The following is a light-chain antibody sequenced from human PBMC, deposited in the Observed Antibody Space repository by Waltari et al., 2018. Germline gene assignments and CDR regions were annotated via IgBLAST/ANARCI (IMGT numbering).Light chain of an antibody. Sequence: QSVLTQPPSVFASPGRRVPISCPPASSTIGNNYVSWYQHFPGTAPKLLIYENNRRPSGIPDRFSGSKSGTSATLGITGLQTGDEADYYCGTWDASLGGIFGTGTKVTVL. CDR3: GTWDASLGGI. CDR2: ENN. CDR1: SSTIGNNY. J-gene: IGLJ1*01. V-gene: IGLV1-51*02.